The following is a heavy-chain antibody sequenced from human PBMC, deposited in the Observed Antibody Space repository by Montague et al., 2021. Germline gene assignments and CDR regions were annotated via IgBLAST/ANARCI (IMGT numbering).Heavy chain of an antibody. J-gene: IGHJ4*02. V-gene: IGHV4-31*03. CDR3: ARQRVIVVTPAAFFDY. Sequence: TLSLTCTVSGASINSGGYYWSWIRQLPGEGLEEIGSIYYTGSTYSNPSLKSRVTISVDTSKSQFSLNLTSVTAADTAVYCCARQRVIVVTPAAFFDYWSQGTLVTVSS. D-gene: IGHD2-2*01. CDR2: IYYTGST. CDR1: GASINSGGYY.